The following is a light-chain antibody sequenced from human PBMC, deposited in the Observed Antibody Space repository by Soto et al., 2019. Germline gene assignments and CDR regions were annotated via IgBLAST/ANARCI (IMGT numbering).Light chain of an antibody. CDR3: SSYTSSTNYV. CDR1: SSDVGNYDS. Sequence: QSLLTQPPSASGSPGQSVTISCTGTSSDVGNYDSVSWYQQHPGKAPKLIIYEVSYRPSGISNRFSGSKSGNTASLTISGLQAEDEADYYCSSYTSSTNYVFGTGTKVTVL. V-gene: IGLV2-14*01. J-gene: IGLJ1*01. CDR2: EVS.